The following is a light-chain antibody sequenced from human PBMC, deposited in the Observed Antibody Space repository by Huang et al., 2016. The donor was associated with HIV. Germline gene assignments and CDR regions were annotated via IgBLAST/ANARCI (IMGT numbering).Light chain of an antibody. CDR3: QQRSNLIT. V-gene: IGKV3-11*01. CDR2: DAS. J-gene: IGKJ5*01. Sequence: EIVLTQSPATVSLSPGERATLSCRASQSVSSYLAWYQQKPGQAPRLLIYDASNRATGIPARCSGSGSGTDFTLTISSLEPEDFAVYYCQQRSNLITFGQGTRLEIK. CDR1: QSVSSY.